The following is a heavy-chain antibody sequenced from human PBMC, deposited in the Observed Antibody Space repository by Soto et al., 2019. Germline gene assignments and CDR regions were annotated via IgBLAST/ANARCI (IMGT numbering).Heavy chain of an antibody. V-gene: IGHV1-46*03. J-gene: IGHJ3*02. CDR2: INPSGGST. CDR3: ARDYRREEDTYYDFWSGSLRAFDI. Sequence: GASVKVSCKASGYTFTSYYMHWVRQAPGQGLEWMGIINPSGGSTSYAQKFQGRVTMTRDTSTSTVYMELSSLRSEDTAVYYCARDYRREEDTYYDFWSGSLRAFDIWGQGTMVTVSS. D-gene: IGHD3-3*01. CDR1: GYTFTSYY.